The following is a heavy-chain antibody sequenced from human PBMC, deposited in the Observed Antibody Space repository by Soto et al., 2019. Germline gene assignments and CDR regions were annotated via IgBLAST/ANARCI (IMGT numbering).Heavy chain of an antibody. CDR3: SRGCSSTSCYNWYFDL. D-gene: IGHD2-2*01. CDR2: ISSSSSYK. Sequence: EVQLVESGGGLVKPGGSLRLSCAASGFTFSSYSMNWVRQAPGKGLEWVSSISSSSSYKYYADSVKGRFTISRDNAKNSLYLQMNSLRAEDTAVYYCSRGCSSTSCYNWYFDLWGRGTLVTVSS. J-gene: IGHJ2*01. CDR1: GFTFSSYS. V-gene: IGHV3-21*01.